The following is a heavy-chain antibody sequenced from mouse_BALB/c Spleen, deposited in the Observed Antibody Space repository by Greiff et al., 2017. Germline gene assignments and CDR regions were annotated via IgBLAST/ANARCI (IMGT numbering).Heavy chain of an antibody. CDR1: GFTFSSFG. CDR3: ARRYGNYGGSAMDY. V-gene: IGHV5-17*02. J-gene: IGHJ4*01. CDR2: ISSGSSTI. Sequence: EVHLVESGGGLVQPGGSRKLSCAASGFTFSSFGMHWVRQAPEKGLEWVAYISSGSSTIYYADTVKGRFTISRDNPKNTLFLQMTSLRSEDTAMYYCARRYGNYGGSAMDYWGQGTSVTVSS. D-gene: IGHD2-1*01.